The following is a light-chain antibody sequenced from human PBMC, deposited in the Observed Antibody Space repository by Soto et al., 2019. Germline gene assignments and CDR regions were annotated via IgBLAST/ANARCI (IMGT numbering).Light chain of an antibody. CDR3: QQYKDFSWT. V-gene: IGKV1-5*03. Sequence: DIQMTQSPSTLSASVGDRVAISCRASQSISIWLAWYQQKPGKAPKLLIYKASSLESGVPSRFSGSGSGTEFTLTISSLQPDDFVTYYCQQYKDFSWTFGQGTKVEIK. CDR1: QSISIW. CDR2: KAS. J-gene: IGKJ1*01.